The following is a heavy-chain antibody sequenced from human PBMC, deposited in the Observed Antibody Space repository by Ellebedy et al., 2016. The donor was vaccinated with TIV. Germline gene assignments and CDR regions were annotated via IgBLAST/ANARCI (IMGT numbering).Heavy chain of an antibody. CDR1: GFTFNSYA. V-gene: IGHV3-48*02. J-gene: IGHJ4*02. CDR3: ARGGMMQLWSPVIEF. CDR2: ISSRSSTL. D-gene: IGHD5-18*01. Sequence: PGGSLRLSCAASGFTFNSYAINWVRQAPGKGLEWVSFISSRSSTLYYADTVRGRFTISRDNAKNSLHLQMNSLRDEDTAVYYCARGGMMQLWSPVIEFWGQGILVTVST.